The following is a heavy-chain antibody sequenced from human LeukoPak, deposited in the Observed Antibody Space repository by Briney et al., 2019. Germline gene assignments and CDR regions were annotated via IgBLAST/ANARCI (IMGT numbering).Heavy chain of an antibody. CDR3: ARDLGSGSYSFYYYYGMDV. CDR2: LLLIVGYT. J-gene: IGHJ6*04. V-gene: IGHV3-11*06. D-gene: IGHD3-10*01. CDR1: GFTFSDYY. Sequence: GGSLRLSCAASGFTFSDYYMSWIRQAPGKGRGGVSSLLLIVGYTSYADSVKGRFTISRDNAKNSLYLQKNSLRAEDTAVYYCARDLGSGSYSFYYYYGMDVWGKGTTVTVSS.